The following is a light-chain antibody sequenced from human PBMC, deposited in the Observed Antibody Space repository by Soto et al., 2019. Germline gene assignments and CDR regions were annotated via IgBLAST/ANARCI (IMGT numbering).Light chain of an antibody. CDR2: GAS. Sequence: EIVMTQSPATLSVSPGERATLSCRASQSVSSNLAWYQQKPGQAPRLLIYGASTRATGIPARFSGSGSGTECTLTISSLQAEDFAVYYCQQYNNWLTFGGGNKVEIK. CDR3: QQYNNWLT. CDR1: QSVSSN. J-gene: IGKJ4*01. V-gene: IGKV3-15*01.